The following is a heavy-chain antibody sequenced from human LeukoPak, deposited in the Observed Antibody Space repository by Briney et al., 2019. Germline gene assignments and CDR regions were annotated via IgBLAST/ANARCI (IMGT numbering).Heavy chain of an antibody. V-gene: IGHV4-31*03. CDR3: ARGQISSGYYLGYYGMDV. J-gene: IGHJ6*02. Sequence: PSETLSLTCTVSGGFISSGGYYWSWLRQHPGQGLEWIGYFYYSGNTYYNPSRQSRVPITVDTSKNQFSLKLSSVTAADTDVYYCARGQISSGYYLGYYGMDVWGQGTTVTVSS. CDR1: GGFISSGGYY. CDR2: FYYSGNT. D-gene: IGHD3-22*01.